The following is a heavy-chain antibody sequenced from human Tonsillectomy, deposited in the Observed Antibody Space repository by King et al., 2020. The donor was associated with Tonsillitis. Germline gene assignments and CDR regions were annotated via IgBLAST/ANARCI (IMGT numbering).Heavy chain of an antibody. CDR1: GGTFSSYA. CDR2: IIPIFGTA. V-gene: IGHV1-69*01. D-gene: IGHD3-22*01. Sequence: QLVQSGAEVKKPGSSVKVSCKASGGTFSSYALSWVRQTPGQGLEWMGGIIPIFGTANYAQKFQGIVTITADESTSTAYMELSSLTSEDTAVYYCARDYRDYYDSSGFQGAFDFWGQGTMVTVSS. J-gene: IGHJ3*01. CDR3: ARDYRDYYDSSGFQGAFDF.